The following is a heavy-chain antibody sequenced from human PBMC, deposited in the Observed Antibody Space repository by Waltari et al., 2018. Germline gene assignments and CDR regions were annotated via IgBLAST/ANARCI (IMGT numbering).Heavy chain of an antibody. CDR2: FSYRGIT. J-gene: IGHJ4*02. Sequence: QVQLQESGPRLVKPSQTLTLTYTVSSGSISIPDYFWSWIRQAPGKGLEWIVSFSYRGITYYNPSLESRVTMSVDTSKNQFSLNLISMTAADAAVYYCARTTFVRYFDYWGQGTLVTVSS. CDR1: SGSISIPDYF. D-gene: IGHD1-1*01. CDR3: ARTTFVRYFDY. V-gene: IGHV4-30-4*01.